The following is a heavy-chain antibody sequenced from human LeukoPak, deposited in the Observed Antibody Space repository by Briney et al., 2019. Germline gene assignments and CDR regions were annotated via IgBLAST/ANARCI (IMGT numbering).Heavy chain of an antibody. CDR2: IKQDGSEN. V-gene: IGHV3-7*05. J-gene: IGHJ4*02. CDR3: ASTQTFDY. Sequence: GGSLRLSCAASGFTVSNYWMSWVRQAPGKGLEWVANIKQDGSENYYADSVKGRFTISRDNAKSSLYLQLNSLRVEDTAVYHCASTQTFDYWGQGTLVTVPS. CDR1: GFTVSNYW.